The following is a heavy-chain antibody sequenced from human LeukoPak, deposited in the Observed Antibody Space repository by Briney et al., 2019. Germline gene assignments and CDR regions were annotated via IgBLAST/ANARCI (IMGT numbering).Heavy chain of an antibody. V-gene: IGHV1-18*01. D-gene: IGHD1-1*01. CDR1: SYSFTTYG. CDR3: ARDLTIGTTDWFDP. CDR2: ISAYNGNT. J-gene: IGHJ5*02. Sequence: ASVTVSCKASSYSFTTYGISWVRQAPGQGIEWMGWISAYNGNTNYAQKFQGRVTMTTDTFTSTGYMELRSLRSDDTAVYYCARDLTIGTTDWFDPWGQGTLVTVSS.